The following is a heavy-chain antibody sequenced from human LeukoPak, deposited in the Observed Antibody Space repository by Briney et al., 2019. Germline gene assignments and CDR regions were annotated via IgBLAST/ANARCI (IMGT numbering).Heavy chain of an antibody. CDR2: ISDRSSTI. V-gene: IGHV3-48*01. CDR3: ARESPNFDWYYFDY. J-gene: IGHJ4*02. D-gene: IGHD3-9*01. CDR1: GFTFTEYS. Sequence: GESLRLSCAASGFTFTEYSIIWVRQAPGKGLEWVSFISDISDRSSTIHYADSVKGRFTISRHNSKNTLYLQMNSLRAEDTAVYYCARESPNFDWYYFDYWGQGTLVTVSS.